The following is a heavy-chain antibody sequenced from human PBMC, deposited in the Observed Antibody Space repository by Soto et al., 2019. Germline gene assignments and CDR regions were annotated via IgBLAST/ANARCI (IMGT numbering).Heavy chain of an antibody. CDR2: INAGNGNT. J-gene: IGHJ4*02. CDR3: ARDTVFRPYGY. V-gene: IGHV1-3*01. D-gene: IGHD4-17*01. CDR1: GYTFTSYA. Sequence: ASLKVSCKASGYTFTSYAMHWVRQAPGQRLEWMGWINAGNGNTKYSQKFQGRVTITRDTSASTAYMELSSLRSEDTAVYYCARDTVFRPYGYWGQGTLVTVSS.